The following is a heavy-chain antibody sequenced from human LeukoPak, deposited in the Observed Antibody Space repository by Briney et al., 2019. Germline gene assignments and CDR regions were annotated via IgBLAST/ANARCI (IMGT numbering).Heavy chain of an antibody. J-gene: IGHJ4*02. CDR1: GYTFTSYG. Sequence: GASVKVSCKASGYTFTSYGISWGRQAPGQGRGWMGWISAYNGDTNYAQKLQGRGTMTTDTSTSTGCMELRTLRAYDTAWYYGARASLPANAHLTSSSDYWGQGTLVTVSS. V-gene: IGHV1-18*01. D-gene: IGHD2-8*01. CDR3: ARASLPANAHLTSSSDY. CDR2: ISAYNGDT.